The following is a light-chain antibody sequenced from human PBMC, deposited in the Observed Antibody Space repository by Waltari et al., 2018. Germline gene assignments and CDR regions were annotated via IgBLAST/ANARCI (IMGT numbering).Light chain of an antibody. V-gene: IGKV1-12*01. CDR1: QGISSW. CDR2: AAS. Sequence: DIQLTQSPSSVAASVGYTVPITCRASQGISSWLVWYQQKPGKAPKLLTYAASGLPGGVPSRFSGSGSGTDFTLTINSLQPEDFATYYCQQTDTFPRTFGQGTRLEIK. CDR3: QQTDTFPRT. J-gene: IGKJ5*01.